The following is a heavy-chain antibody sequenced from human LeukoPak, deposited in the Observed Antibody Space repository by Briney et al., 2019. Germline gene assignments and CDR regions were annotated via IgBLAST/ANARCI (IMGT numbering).Heavy chain of an antibody. V-gene: IGHV3-30*02. J-gene: IGHJ1*01. CDR1: GFIFSDYG. CDR2: TRFDGTNN. D-gene: IGHD6-19*01. CDR3: AKNMGRWLVTQTAEYFQN. Sequence: GGSLRLSCGVSGFIFSDYGMHWVRQAPGKGLEWVASTRFDGTNNNYADSVRGRLIISRDNSKNTLFLQMNSLRAADTAVYYCAKNMGRWLVTQTAEYFQNWGQGSLVTVSS.